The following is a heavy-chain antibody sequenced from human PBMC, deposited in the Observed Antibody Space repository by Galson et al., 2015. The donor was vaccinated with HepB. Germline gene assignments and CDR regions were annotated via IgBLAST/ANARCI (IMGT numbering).Heavy chain of an antibody. CDR1: GYTFTRYY. V-gene: IGHV1-46*01. Sequence: SVKVSCKASGYTFTRYYMHWVRQAPGQGLEWMGIINPSGGSTSYAQKFQGRVTMTRDTSTSTVYMELSSLRSEDTAVYYCARDRIPTYYDILTGSSALGYWGQGTLVTVSS. CDR3: ARDRIPTYYDILTGSSALGY. D-gene: IGHD3-9*01. CDR2: INPSGGST. J-gene: IGHJ4*02.